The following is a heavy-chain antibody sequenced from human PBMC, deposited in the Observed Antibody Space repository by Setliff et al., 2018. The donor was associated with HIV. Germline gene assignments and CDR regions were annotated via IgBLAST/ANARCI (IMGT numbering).Heavy chain of an antibody. CDR2: IFHSGST. CDR1: GYSISSGYY. CDR3: ARDFGGYCSSMSCPGLFDP. D-gene: IGHD2-2*01. Sequence: PSETLSLPCAVSGYSISSGYYWGWIRQPPGKGLEWIGSIFHSGSTYYNPSLKSRVTISVDTSKNQSSLKLSSVTAADTAVYYCARDFGGYCSSMSCPGLFDPWGQGTLVTVSS. V-gene: IGHV4-38-2*02. J-gene: IGHJ5*02.